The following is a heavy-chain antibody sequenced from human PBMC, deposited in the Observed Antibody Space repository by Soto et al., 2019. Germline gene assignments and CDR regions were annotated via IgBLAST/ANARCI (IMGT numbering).Heavy chain of an antibody. CDR1: GGTFSSYA. CDR2: INPIFATA. J-gene: IGHJ5*02. V-gene: IGHV1-69*01. Sequence: QVQLEQSGAEVKKPGSSVKVSCKASGGTFSSYAISCVRQAPGQRLEWMGGINPIFATATYARKFQGRVTITADESTRTACMELSTLRSEDTAVYGCATRPTEGDEFDPWGQGPLVTVSS. CDR3: ATRPTEGDEFDP.